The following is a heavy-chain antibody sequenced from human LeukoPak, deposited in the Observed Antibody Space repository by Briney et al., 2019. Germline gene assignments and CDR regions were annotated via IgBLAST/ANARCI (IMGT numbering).Heavy chain of an antibody. V-gene: IGHV3-30*01. D-gene: IGHD2-2*02. J-gene: IGHJ6*03. CDR3: ARDSLKVVPAAIPYYYYYYMDV. CDR2: ISYDGSNK. CDR1: GFTFSSYA. Sequence: GRSLRLSCAASGFTFSSYAMHWVRQAPAKGLEWVAVISYDGSNKYYADSVKDRFTISRHNYKNTLYLQMNSLRAEDTAVYYCARDSLKVVPAAIPYYYYYYMDVWGKGTTVTVSS.